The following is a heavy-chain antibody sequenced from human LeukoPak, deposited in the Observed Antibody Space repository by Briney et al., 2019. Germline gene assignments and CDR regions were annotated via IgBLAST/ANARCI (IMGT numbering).Heavy chain of an antibody. V-gene: IGHV3-7*01. CDR1: GFTFSTYW. CDR3: ARVRCSSNSCFPDY. Sequence: GGPLRLSCAASGFTFSTYWMSWVRQAPGKGLEWVANIKQDGSDKYYVDSVKGRFTISRDNAKNSLFLQMNSLRAEDTAVYYCARVRCSSNSCFPDYWGQGTLVTVPS. CDR2: IKQDGSDK. J-gene: IGHJ4*01. D-gene: IGHD2-2*01.